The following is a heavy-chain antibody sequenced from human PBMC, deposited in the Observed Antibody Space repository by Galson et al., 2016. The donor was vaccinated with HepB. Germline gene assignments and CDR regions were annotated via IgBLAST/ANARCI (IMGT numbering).Heavy chain of an antibody. J-gene: IGHJ6*02. V-gene: IGHV3-23*01. CDR3: AKRPYSYGWHYGMDV. Sequence: SLRLSCAASGFSFSSYVMSWVRQAPGKGLEWVSGITSGGTTYYADSVKGRFTISRDNSKNILYLQMKSLRDEDTAVYYCAKRPYSYGWHYGMDVWGQGTTVTVSS. D-gene: IGHD5-18*01. CDR1: GFSFSSYV. CDR2: ITSGGTT.